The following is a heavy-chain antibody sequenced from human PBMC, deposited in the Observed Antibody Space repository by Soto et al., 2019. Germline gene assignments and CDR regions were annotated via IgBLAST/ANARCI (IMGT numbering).Heavy chain of an antibody. CDR1: GGSISSGDYY. Sequence: SETLSLTCTVSGGSISSGDYYWSWIRQPPGKGLEWIGYIYYSGSTYYNPSLKSRVTISVDTSKNQFSLKLSSVTAADTAVYYCAAEGYRSGGSCYGYPYWGQGTLVTVSS. D-gene: IGHD2-15*01. J-gene: IGHJ4*02. CDR3: AAEGYRSGGSCYGYPY. V-gene: IGHV4-30-4*01. CDR2: IYYSGST.